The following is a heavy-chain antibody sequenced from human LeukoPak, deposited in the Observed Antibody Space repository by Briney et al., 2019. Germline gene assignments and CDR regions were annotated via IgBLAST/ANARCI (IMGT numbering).Heavy chain of an antibody. Sequence: SVKVSCKASVYTFTSYGISWVRQAPGQGLEWMGGIIPIFGTANYAQKFQGRVTITADESTSTAYMELSSLRSEDTAVYYCARALTPYYYYYGMDVWGQGTTVTVSS. CDR3: ARALTPYYYYYGMDV. CDR1: VYTFTSYG. CDR2: IIPIFGTA. V-gene: IGHV1-69*13. J-gene: IGHJ6*02.